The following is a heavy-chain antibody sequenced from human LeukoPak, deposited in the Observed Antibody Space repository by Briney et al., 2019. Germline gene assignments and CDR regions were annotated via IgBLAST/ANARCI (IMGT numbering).Heavy chain of an antibody. D-gene: IGHD3-22*01. Sequence: GGSLRLSCAASGFSFNSYTMNWVRQAPGKGLEWVSSISGSGTYISYADSLKGRFTISRDNGKKALYLQVNSLRAEDTAVYHCARDGNYYDNGAYYDAFDLWGQGTMVTVSS. CDR1: GFSFNSYT. CDR2: ISGSGTYI. J-gene: IGHJ3*01. V-gene: IGHV3-21*01. CDR3: ARDGNYYDNGAYYDAFDL.